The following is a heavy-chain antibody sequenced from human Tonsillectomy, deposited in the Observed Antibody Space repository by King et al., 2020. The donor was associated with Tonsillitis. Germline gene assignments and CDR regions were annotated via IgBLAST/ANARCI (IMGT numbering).Heavy chain of an antibody. Sequence: VQLVESGGALVQPGGSLRLSCAASGFTFDSYAMSWVRQDPGKGLEWVSFISSSGGITHYADSVKGRFTISRDNSKNTLYLQMNGLRAEDTAVYYCVKDLPWRYSSSWIPFDYWGQGPLATVPS. CDR1: GFTFDSYA. J-gene: IGHJ4*02. D-gene: IGHD6-13*01. V-gene: IGHV3-23*04. CDR2: ISSSGGIT. CDR3: VKDLPWRYSSSWIPFDY.